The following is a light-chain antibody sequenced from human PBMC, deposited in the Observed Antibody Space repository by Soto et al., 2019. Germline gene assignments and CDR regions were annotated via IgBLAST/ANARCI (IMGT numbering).Light chain of an antibody. CDR2: DAS. CDR1: QSVYSN. Sequence: EIVMTQSPATLSVSPEERATLSCRASQSVYSNLAWYQQKPGQAPRLLIYDASTRATGIPARFSGSGSGTEFTLTISSLQSEDFAVYYCQQYNKWPLTFGGGTKVEIK. J-gene: IGKJ4*01. V-gene: IGKV3-15*01. CDR3: QQYNKWPLT.